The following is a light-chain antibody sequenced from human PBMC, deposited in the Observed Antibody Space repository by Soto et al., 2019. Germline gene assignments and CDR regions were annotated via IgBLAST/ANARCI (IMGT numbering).Light chain of an antibody. CDR1: QSVDSSY. CDR3: QQRGNWWT. J-gene: IGKJ1*01. Sequence: EIVLTQSPGTLSLSPGERATLSCRASQSVDSSYLAWYQQKPGQPPRLLIYDASTRATGIPDRFDGSGSGTDFTLTITRLEPEDFAIYFCQQRGNWWTFGQGTKVEI. V-gene: IGKV3D-20*02. CDR2: DAS.